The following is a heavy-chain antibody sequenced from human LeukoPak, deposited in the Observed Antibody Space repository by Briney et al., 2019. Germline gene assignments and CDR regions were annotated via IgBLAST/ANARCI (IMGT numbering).Heavy chain of an antibody. Sequence: GGSLRLACAASGLTFSNYAVHWVRQAPGKGLEWVALIWYDGSNKYYADSVKGRFTISRDNSRNTLYLQMNSLRAEDTAVYYCARDRSGTFDYWGQGTLVTVSS. CDR3: ARDRSGTFDY. CDR1: GLTFSNYA. V-gene: IGHV3-33*08. J-gene: IGHJ4*02. D-gene: IGHD2-15*01. CDR2: IWYDGSNK.